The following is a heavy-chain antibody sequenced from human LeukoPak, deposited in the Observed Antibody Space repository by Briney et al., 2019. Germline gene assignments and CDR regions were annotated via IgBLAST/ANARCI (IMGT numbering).Heavy chain of an antibody. CDR3: ARVDDSSGYYYDYYGMDV. CDR1: GLTFSSYS. CDR2: ISSSSSYI. Sequence: GGSLRLSCAASGLTFSSYSITWVRQAPGKGLEWVSSISSSSSYIYYADSVKGRFTISRDNAKNSLYLQMNSLRAEDTAVYYCARVDDSSGYYYDYYGMDVWGQGTTVTVSS. J-gene: IGHJ6*02. V-gene: IGHV3-21*01. D-gene: IGHD3-22*01.